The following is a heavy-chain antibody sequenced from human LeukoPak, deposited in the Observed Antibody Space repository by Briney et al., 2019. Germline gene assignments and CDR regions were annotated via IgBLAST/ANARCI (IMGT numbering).Heavy chain of an antibody. CDR2: ISSSGSTI. D-gene: IGHD3-10*01. CDR1: GFTFGDYY. CDR3: AIPPLSGTGSSRPLAEIDV. J-gene: IGHJ6*02. V-gene: IGHV3-11*04. Sequence: PGGSLRLSSAASGFTFGDYYMSWIRQAQGKGLERVSYISSSGSTIYYADSVKGRFTISRDNAKNSLYLQMNCLRAEDTAVYYCAIPPLSGTGSSRPLAEIDVWGRGTTVTVSS.